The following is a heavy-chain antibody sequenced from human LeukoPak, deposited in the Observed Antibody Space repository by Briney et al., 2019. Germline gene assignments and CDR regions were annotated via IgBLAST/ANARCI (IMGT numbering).Heavy chain of an antibody. CDR3: AKGSYGLGAFDI. CDR1: GGSISNYY. Sequence: SETLSLTCTVSGGSISNYYWSWIRQVPGKGLEWIGYIYYSGSTNYNPSLKSRVTMSVDTSKNQFSLQLNSVTPEDTAVYYCAKGSYGLGAFDIWGQGTMVTVSS. D-gene: IGHD5-18*01. V-gene: IGHV4-59*12. J-gene: IGHJ3*02. CDR2: IYYSGST.